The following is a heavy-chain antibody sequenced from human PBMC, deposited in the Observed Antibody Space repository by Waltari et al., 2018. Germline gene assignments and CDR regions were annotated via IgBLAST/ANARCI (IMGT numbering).Heavy chain of an antibody. CDR3: ARIAAAGFDY. CDR1: GFTSRSYW. J-gene: IGHJ4*02. D-gene: IGHD6-13*01. CDR2: IKQDGREK. Sequence: EVQLVESGGGLVQPGGSLRLSCAASGFTSRSYWLSWFRQAPGKGLEWVANIKQDGREKYYVDPVKGRFTISRDNAKNSLYLQMNSLRAEDTAVYYCARIAAAGFDYWGQGTLVTVSS. V-gene: IGHV3-7*04.